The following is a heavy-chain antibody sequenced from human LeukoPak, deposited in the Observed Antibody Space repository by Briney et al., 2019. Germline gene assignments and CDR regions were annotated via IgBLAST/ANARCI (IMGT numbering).Heavy chain of an antibody. D-gene: IGHD3-10*01. CDR1: GFTFSSYA. CDR3: AKDSTMVRGVIQD. V-gene: IGHV3-23*01. J-gene: IGHJ4*02. CDR2: ISGSGGST. Sequence: GGSLRLSCAASGFTFSSYAMSWVRQAPGKGLEWVSGISGSGGSTYYADSVKGRFTISRDNSKNTLYLQMNSLRAEYTAVYYFAKDSTMVRGVIQDWGQGTLVTVSS.